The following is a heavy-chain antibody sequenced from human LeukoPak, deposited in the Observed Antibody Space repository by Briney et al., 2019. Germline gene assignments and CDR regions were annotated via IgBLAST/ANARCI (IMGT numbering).Heavy chain of an antibody. Sequence: GGSLRLSCAASGFTFSSYAMHWVRQAPGKGLEWVAVISYDGSNKYYADSVKGRFTISRDNSKNTLYLQMNSLRAEDTAVYYCARDRRGDNWNYPYYYGMDVWGQGTTVTVSS. CDR3: ARDRRGDNWNYPYYYGMDV. V-gene: IGHV3-30-3*01. J-gene: IGHJ6*02. D-gene: IGHD1-7*01. CDR1: GFTFSSYA. CDR2: ISYDGSNK.